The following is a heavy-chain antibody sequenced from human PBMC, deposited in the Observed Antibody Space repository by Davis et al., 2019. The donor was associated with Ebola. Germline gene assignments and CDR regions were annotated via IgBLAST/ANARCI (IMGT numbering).Heavy chain of an antibody. D-gene: IGHD3-10*01. V-gene: IGHV1-2*02. Sequence: ASVKVSCKASGYTFTGYYMHWVRQAPGQGLEWMGWINPNSGGTNYAQKFQGRVTMTRDTSISTAYMELSRLRSDDTAVYYCARVRATMVREYYYMDVWGKGTTVTVSS. CDR2: INPNSGGT. CDR3: ARVRATMVREYYYMDV. CDR1: GYTFTGYY. J-gene: IGHJ6*03.